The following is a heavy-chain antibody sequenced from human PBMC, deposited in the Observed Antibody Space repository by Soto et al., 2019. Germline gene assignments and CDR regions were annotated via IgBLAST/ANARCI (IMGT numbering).Heavy chain of an antibody. CDR3: AWVIWFGELLSG. V-gene: IGHV3-21*01. D-gene: IGHD3-10*01. CDR2: ISSTSSYI. Sequence: EVQLVESGGGLVKPGGSLRLSCAASGFIFSSYSINWVRQAPGRGLEWVSSISSTSSYIYYADSVKGRFTISRDNAKNSLFLQMNSLRAEDTAVYYCAWVIWFGELLSGWGQGTLVTVSS. CDR1: GFIFSSYS. J-gene: IGHJ4*02.